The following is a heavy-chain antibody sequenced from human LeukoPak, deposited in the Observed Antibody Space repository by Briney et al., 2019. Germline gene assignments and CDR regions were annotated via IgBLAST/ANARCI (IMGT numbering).Heavy chain of an antibody. Sequence: GASVKVSCKASGHTFTSYGISWVRQAPGQGLEWMGWISAYNGNTNYAQKLQGRVTMTTDTSTSTAYMELRSLRSDDTAVYYCARGHTGIQLWPPLDYWGQGTLVTVSS. J-gene: IGHJ4*02. D-gene: IGHD5-18*01. CDR1: GHTFTSYG. V-gene: IGHV1-18*04. CDR3: ARGHTGIQLWPPLDY. CDR2: ISAYNGNT.